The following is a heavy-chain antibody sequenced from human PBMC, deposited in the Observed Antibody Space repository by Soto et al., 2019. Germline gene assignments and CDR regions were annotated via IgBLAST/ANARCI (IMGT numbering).Heavy chain of an antibody. Sequence: SSETLSLTCAVYGGSFSGYYWSWIRQPPGKGLEWIGEINHSGSTNYNPSLKSRVTISVDTSKNQFSLKLSSVTAADTAVYYCARPQNYYYYYGMDVWGQGTTVTVSS. V-gene: IGHV4-34*01. CDR2: INHSGST. J-gene: IGHJ6*02. CDR1: GGSFSGYY. CDR3: ARPQNYYYYYGMDV.